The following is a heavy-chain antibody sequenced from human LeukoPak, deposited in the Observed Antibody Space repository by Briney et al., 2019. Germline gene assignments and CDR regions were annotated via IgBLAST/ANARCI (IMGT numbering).Heavy chain of an antibody. J-gene: IGHJ4*02. CDR2: INWNGAST. CDR1: GFTFSSYE. CDR3: ARDNRRICSGGSCPDY. D-gene: IGHD2-15*01. Sequence: PGGSLRLSCAASGFTFSSYEVNWVRQVPGKGLEWVSDINWNGASTGYSDSVKGRFTISRDNAKNSLYLQLDTLRADDTALYYCARDNRRICSGGSCPDYWGQGTLVTVSS. V-gene: IGHV3-20*04.